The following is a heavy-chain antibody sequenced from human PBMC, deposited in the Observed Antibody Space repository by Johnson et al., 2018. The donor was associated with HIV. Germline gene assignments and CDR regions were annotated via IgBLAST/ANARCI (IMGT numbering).Heavy chain of an antibody. CDR3: AREHSEVRYGSNTRGAFDI. Sequence: QVQLVESGGGLVKPGWSLRLSCAASGFTFSDYYMSWIRQAPGKGLEWVSYISSSGSTIYYADSVKGRFTISRDNAKNSLYLQMNSLRAEDTAVYYCAREHSEVRYGSNTRGAFDIWGQGTMVTVSS. J-gene: IGHJ3*02. CDR1: GFTFSDYY. CDR2: ISSSGSTI. V-gene: IGHV3-11*04. D-gene: IGHD3-10*01.